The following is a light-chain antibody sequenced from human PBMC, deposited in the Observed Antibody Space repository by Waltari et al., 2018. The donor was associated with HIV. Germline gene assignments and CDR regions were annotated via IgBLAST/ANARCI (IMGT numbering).Light chain of an antibody. CDR3: CSYGGSDTLYV. CDR2: DVS. CDR1: SSDVGAYTY. Sequence: QSALTQPRSVSGSPGQSVTISCTGTSSDVGAYTYVAWYQQHPGKAPNFLIFDVSKRPSGVPVRFSGSKSGNTASLTISGLQAEDEAEYYCCSYGGSDTLYVFGTGTKVTVL. V-gene: IGLV2-11*01. J-gene: IGLJ1*01.